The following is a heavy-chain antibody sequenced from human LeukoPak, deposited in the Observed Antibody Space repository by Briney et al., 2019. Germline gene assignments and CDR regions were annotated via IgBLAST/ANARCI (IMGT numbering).Heavy chain of an antibody. V-gene: IGHV3-21*01. J-gene: IGHJ4*02. CDR2: ISSSSSYI. Sequence: PGGSLRLSCAASGFTFSSYSMNWVRQAPGKGLEWVSSISSSSSYIYYADSVKGRFTISRDNSKNTLYLQMNSLRAEDTAVYYCASNLYISGWYFLYWGQGTLVTVSS. CDR3: ASNLYISGWYFLY. CDR1: GFTFSSYS. D-gene: IGHD6-19*01.